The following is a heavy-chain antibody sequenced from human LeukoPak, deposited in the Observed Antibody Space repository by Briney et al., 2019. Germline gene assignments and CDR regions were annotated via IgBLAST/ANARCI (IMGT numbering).Heavy chain of an antibody. V-gene: IGHV4-4*02. J-gene: IGHJ6*02. Sequence: SGTLSLTCAVSGGSIKSNNWWSWVRQPPGKGLEWIGEIYHSGSTNYNPSLESRVTVSVDKSKNQFSLDLSSVTAADTAVYYCARFCGSTSCHSGYYYGIDVWGQGTTVTVSS. CDR2: IYHSGST. CDR1: GGSIKSNNW. CDR3: ARFCGSTSCHSGYYYGIDV. D-gene: IGHD2-2*01.